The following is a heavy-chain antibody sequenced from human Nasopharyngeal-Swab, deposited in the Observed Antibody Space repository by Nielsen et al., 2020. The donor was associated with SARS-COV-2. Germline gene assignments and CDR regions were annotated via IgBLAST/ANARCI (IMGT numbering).Heavy chain of an antibody. Sequence: GGSLRLSCAASGFTFSSYWMSWVRQAPGKGLEWVAVISYDGSNKYYADSVKGRFTISRDNSKNTLYLQMNSLRAEDTAVYYCARADWNDPTTFDYWGQGTLVTVSS. CDR3: ARADWNDPTTFDY. CDR1: GFTFSSYW. CDR2: ISYDGSNK. D-gene: IGHD1-1*01. V-gene: IGHV3-30-3*01. J-gene: IGHJ4*02.